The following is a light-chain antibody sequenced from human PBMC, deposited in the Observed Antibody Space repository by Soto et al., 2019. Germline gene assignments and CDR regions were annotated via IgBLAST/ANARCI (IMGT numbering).Light chain of an antibody. CDR3: QQYNAWPIT. V-gene: IGKV3-15*01. CDR1: QSISSN. CDR2: GAS. Sequence: EIVMTQSPATLSVSPGERATLSCRATQSISSNLVWYLQKPGQAPRLLISGASTRATGIPARFSGGGSGTEFTLTISSLQSEDFAVYYCQQYNAWPITFGQGTRLEIK. J-gene: IGKJ5*01.